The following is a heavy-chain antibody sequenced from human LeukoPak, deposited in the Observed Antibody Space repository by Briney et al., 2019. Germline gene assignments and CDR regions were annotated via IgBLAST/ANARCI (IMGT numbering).Heavy chain of an antibody. Sequence: ASVKVSCKASGYTFTSYGISWVRQAPGQGLEWMGWINPNSGGTNYAQKFQGRVTMTRDTSISTAYMELSRLRSDDTAVYYCARVQLAGSPLGYWGQGTLVTVSS. V-gene: IGHV1-2*02. CDR3: ARVQLAGSPLGY. J-gene: IGHJ4*02. CDR2: INPNSGGT. D-gene: IGHD6-13*01. CDR1: GYTFTSYG.